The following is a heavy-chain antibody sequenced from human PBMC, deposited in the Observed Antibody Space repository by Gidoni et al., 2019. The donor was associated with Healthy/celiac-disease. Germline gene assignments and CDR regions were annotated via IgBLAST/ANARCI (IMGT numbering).Heavy chain of an antibody. CDR2: ISSSSSYI. J-gene: IGHJ4*02. Sequence: EVQLVASGGGLVKPGGSLRLSCAASGFTFSSYSMTWVRQATGKGLEWVSSISSSSSYIYYADSVKGRFTISRDNAKNSLYRQMNSLRAEDTAVYYCARDFLRYSSSWPGWGQGTLVTVSS. V-gene: IGHV3-21*01. CDR1: GFTFSSYS. D-gene: IGHD6-13*01. CDR3: ARDFLRYSSSWPG.